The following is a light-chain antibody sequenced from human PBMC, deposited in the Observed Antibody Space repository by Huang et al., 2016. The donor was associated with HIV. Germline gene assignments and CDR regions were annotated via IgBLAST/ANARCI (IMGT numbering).Light chain of an antibody. CDR1: QSVSSSY. V-gene: IGKV3-20*01. Sequence: EIVLTQSPGTLSLSPGERLTLSCRASQSVSSSYLAWYQQTPGQAPRLLIYGASSRAPGIPDRFGGSGAGTDFTRTISRLEPEDFAVYYCQQYGSSPPRTFGQGTKVEIK. CDR2: GAS. J-gene: IGKJ1*01. CDR3: QQYGSSPPRT.